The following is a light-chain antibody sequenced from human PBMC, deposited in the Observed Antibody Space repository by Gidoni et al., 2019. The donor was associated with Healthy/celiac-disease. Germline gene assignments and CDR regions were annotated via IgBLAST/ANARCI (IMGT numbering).Light chain of an antibody. CDR3: QQRSNWPPIT. CDR2: DAS. V-gene: IGKV3-11*01. J-gene: IGKJ5*01. CDR1: QSVSSD. Sequence: DIVLTQSPATLSLSPGERATLSCRASQSVSSDLAWYQQKPGQAPRHLIYDASSRATCIPARFSGSGSGTDFTLTISSLEPEDFAVYYCQQRSNWPPITFXXXTRLEIK.